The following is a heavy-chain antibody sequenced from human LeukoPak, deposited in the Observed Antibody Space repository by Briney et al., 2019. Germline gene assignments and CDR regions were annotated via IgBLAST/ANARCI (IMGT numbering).Heavy chain of an antibody. Sequence: SQTLSLTCTVSGASISSGDDYWTWIRQPAGKGLEWIGRIYTSGSTDYSPSLRSRVTISLDTSKNQFSLRLSSVTAADTAVYYCARQFDFWGQGTLVTVSS. J-gene: IGHJ4*02. CDR3: ARQFDF. CDR2: IYTSGST. CDR1: GASISSGDDY. V-gene: IGHV4-61*02.